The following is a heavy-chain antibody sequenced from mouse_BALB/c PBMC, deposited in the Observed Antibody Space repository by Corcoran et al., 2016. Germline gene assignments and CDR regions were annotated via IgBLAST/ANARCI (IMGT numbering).Heavy chain of an antibody. Sequence: EVQLQQSGPELVKPGASVKMSCKASGYTFSSYVMHWVRQKPGQGLEWIGYINPYNDGTKYNEKFKGKATLTSDKSSSTAYMELSSLTSEDSAVYYCARAATRATYYAMDYWGQGTSVTVS. V-gene: IGHV1S136*01. CDR3: ARAATRATYYAMDY. CDR2: INPYNDGT. J-gene: IGHJ4*01. D-gene: IGHD3-1*01. CDR1: GYTFSSYV.